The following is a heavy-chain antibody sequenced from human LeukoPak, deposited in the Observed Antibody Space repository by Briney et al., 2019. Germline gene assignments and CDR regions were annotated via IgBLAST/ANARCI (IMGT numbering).Heavy chain of an antibody. CDR2: ISTSSSYI. D-gene: IGHD3-22*01. V-gene: IGHV3-21*01. CDR3: ARDLYRIVVVPHYFDY. J-gene: IGHJ4*02. Sequence: GGSLRLSCAASGFTFSSYSLNWVRQAPGKGLEWVSFISTSSSYIYYADSVKGRFTISRDNARNSLYLQMNSLRAEDTAVYYCARDLYRIVVVPHYFDYWGQGTLVTVSS. CDR1: GFTFSSYS.